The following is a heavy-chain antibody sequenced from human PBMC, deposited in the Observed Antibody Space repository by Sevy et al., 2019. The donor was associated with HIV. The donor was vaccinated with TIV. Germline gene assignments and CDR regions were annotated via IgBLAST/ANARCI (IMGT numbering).Heavy chain of an antibody. CDR2: IYHSGST. V-gene: IGHV4-30-2*01. Sequence: SETLSLTCAVSGGSISSGGYSWSWIRQPPGKGLEWIGYIYHSGSTYYNPSLKSRVTISVDRSKNQFSLKLSSVTAADTAVYYCASVSIAAAGQSSINWFDPWGQGTLVTVSS. CDR3: ASVSIAAAGQSSINWFDP. CDR1: GGSISSGGYS. D-gene: IGHD6-13*01. J-gene: IGHJ5*02.